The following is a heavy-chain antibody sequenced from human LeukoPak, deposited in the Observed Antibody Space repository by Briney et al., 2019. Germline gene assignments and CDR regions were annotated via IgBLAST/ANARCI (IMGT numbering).Heavy chain of an antibody. D-gene: IGHD6-13*01. CDR1: GGSISSYY. CDR2: IYYSGST. V-gene: IGHV4-59*08. J-gene: IGHJ4*02. CDR3: ARSAIAAAGNFDY. Sequence: PSETLSLTCTVSGGSISSYYWSWIRQPPGKGLEWIGYIYYSGSTNYNPSLKSRVTISLDTSKNQFSLRLSSVTAADTAVYYCARSAIAAAGNFDYWGQGTLVTVSS.